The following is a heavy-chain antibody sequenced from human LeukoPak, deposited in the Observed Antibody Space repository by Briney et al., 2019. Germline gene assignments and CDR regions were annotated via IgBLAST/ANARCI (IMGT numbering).Heavy chain of an antibody. V-gene: IGHV4-59*01. CDR2: IYYSGST. CDR3: ARLRGYSPFDY. CDR1: GDFINTYY. J-gene: IGHJ4*02. Sequence: SETLSLTCTVSGDFINTYYWSWIRQPPGKGLEWIGYIYYSGSTNYNPSLKSRVTISVDTSKNQFSLKLSSVTAADTAVYYCARLRGYSPFDYWGQGTLVTVSS. D-gene: IGHD5-18*01.